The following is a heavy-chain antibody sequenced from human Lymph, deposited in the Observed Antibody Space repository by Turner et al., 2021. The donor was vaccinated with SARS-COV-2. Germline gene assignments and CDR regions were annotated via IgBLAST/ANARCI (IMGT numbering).Heavy chain of an antibody. CDR2: ISYERSNK. CDR3: ARYASGGDFYYGMDV. Sequence: QVQLVESGGGVVQPGRSMRLSCATSGFTFSPYAIYWVRQAPGKGLEWVAVISYERSNKYYANAVKGRSTISRDNSKNTLYLQMNSLRAEDTAVYYWARYASGGDFYYGMDVWGQGTTVTVSS. V-gene: IGHV3-30*04. J-gene: IGHJ6*02. D-gene: IGHD2-8*01. CDR1: GFTFSPYA.